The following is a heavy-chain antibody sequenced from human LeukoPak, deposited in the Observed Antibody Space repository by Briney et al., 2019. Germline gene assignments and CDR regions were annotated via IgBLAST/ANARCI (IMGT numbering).Heavy chain of an antibody. J-gene: IGHJ3*02. V-gene: IGHV4-59*01. CDR1: GDFISSYY. CDR2: IYYSGST. CDR3: ARRFRISSSSSDAFDI. D-gene: IGHD6-13*01. Sequence: SETLSLTCTVSGDFISSYYWSWIRQPPGKGLEWIGEIYYSGSTNYNPSLKSRVTISVDTSKNHFSLKVRSVTAADTAVYYCARRFRISSSSSDAFDIWGQGTMVTVSS.